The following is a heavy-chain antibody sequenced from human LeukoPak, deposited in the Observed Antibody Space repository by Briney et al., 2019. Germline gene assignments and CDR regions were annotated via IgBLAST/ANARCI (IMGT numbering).Heavy chain of an antibody. CDR2: IYHTATT. V-gene: IGHV4-39*07. Sequence: SETLSLTCTVAAVSISNSDYYWGWIRQPPGRGLEWIGSIYHTATTYYNPSLKSRLTISLDTSKSQFSLNVTSVTAADTAVYYCGRIFTSRGIGGPRVFWGQGNLVTVSS. CDR1: AVSISNSDYY. D-gene: IGHD2-15*01. CDR3: GRIFTSRGIGGPRVF. J-gene: IGHJ4*02.